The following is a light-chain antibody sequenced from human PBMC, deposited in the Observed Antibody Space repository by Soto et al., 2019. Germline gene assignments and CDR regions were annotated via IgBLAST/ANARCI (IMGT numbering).Light chain of an antibody. CDR1: SSDVGGYKF. CDR3: TSFTSSSPWV. J-gene: IGLJ3*02. CDR2: EVN. Sequence: QSALTQPASVSGSPGQSITISCTGTSSDVGGYKFVSWYQHHPGKAPKLMIYEVNNRPSGVSNRFSGSKSGNTASLTISGLQAEDEADYYCTSFTSSSPWVFGGGTKLTVL. V-gene: IGLV2-14*01.